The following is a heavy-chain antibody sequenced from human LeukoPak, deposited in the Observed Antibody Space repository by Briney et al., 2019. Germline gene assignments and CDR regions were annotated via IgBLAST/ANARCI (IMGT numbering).Heavy chain of an antibody. CDR3: ARGGWTITDYDY. D-gene: IGHD1-20*01. J-gene: IGHJ4*02. V-gene: IGHV1-18*04. CDR2: ISGSSDNT. CDR1: GYTFSNYG. Sequence: ASLKVSCKASGYTFSNYGMSWVRQAPGQGLEWMGWISGSSDNTNYAQKVQGRVTMTTDTSTGTAYMELRSLRSDDTAVYYCARGGWTITDYDYWGQGTLVTVSS.